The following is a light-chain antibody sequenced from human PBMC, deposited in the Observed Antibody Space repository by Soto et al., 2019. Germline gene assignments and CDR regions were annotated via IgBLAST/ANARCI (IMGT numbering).Light chain of an antibody. CDR1: SSDIGAYNY. CDR2: DVS. J-gene: IGLJ2*01. V-gene: IGLV2-14*03. CDR3: SSLTTSSTVV. Sequence: QSALTQPASVSGSPGQSITISCSGTSSDIGAYNYVSWYRQHPGKAPKLMIYDVSNRPSGVSNRFSGSKSGNTASLTISGIQAEDEADYYCSSLTTSSTVVFGGGTKVTVL.